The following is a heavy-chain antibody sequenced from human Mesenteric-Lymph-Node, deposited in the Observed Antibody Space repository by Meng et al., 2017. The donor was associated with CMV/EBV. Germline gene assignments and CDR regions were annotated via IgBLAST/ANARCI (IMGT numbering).Heavy chain of an antibody. CDR3: ARDYGGNAGVY. V-gene: IGHV3-21*01. D-gene: IGHD4-23*01. J-gene: IGHJ4*02. Sequence: GESLKISCAASGFTFSSYSMNWVRQAPGRGLEWVSSISSSSSYIYYADSVKGRFTISRDNAKNSLYLQMNSLRAEDTAVYYCARDYGGNAGVYWGQGTLVTVSS. CDR1: GFTFSSYS. CDR2: ISSSSSYI.